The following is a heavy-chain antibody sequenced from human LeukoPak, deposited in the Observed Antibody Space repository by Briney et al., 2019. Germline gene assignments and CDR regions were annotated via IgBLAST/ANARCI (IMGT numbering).Heavy chain of an antibody. D-gene: IGHD4-23*01. CDR1: GFTFSSHW. CDR2: IASDGSST. Sequence: PGGSLRLSCAASGFTFSSHWMHWVRQAPGKGPVWVSRIASDGSSTTYADSVKGRFSISRDNAKNTLYLQMNSLRVEDTAVYYCARGRPHGNDYWGQGTLVTVSS. J-gene: IGHJ4*02. V-gene: IGHV3-74*01. CDR3: ARGRPHGNDY.